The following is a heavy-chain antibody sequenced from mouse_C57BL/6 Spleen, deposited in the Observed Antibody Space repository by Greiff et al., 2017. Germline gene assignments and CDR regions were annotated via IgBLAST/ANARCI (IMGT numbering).Heavy chain of an antibody. CDR3: ARSGDGNYWFAY. CDR2: INPYNGDT. V-gene: IGHV1-20*01. D-gene: IGHD2-1*01. J-gene: IGHJ3*01. CDR1: GYSFTGYF. Sequence: VQLQQSGPELVKPGDSVKISCKASGYSFTGYFMNWVMQSHGKSLEWIGRINPYNGDTFSNQKFKGKATLTVDKSSSTAHMELRSMTSEDSAVYYCARSGDGNYWFAYWGQGTLVTVSA.